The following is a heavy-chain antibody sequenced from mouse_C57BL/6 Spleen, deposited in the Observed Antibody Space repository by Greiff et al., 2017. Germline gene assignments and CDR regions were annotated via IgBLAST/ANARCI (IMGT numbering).Heavy chain of an antibody. CDR1: GYTFTSYW. Sequence: VQLQQPGAELVRPGSSVTLSCKASGYTFTSYWMHWVKQRPIQGLEWIGNIDPSDSETHYNQKFKDKATLTVDKSSSTAYMQLSSLTSEDAAVYYCARGGGDWYFDYWGQGTTLTVSS. V-gene: IGHV1-52*01. D-gene: IGHD3-3*01. CDR2: IDPSDSET. J-gene: IGHJ2*01. CDR3: ARGGGDWYFDY.